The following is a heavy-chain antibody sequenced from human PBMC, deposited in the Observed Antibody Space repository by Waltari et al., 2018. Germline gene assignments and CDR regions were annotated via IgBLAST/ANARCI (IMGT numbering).Heavy chain of an antibody. CDR2: IYPGDSDT. CDR3: VRQVGTNWFDP. J-gene: IGHJ5*02. V-gene: IGHV5-51*01. CDR1: GYTFTNYW. Sequence: EVQLVQSGAEVKKPGESLKISCQGSGYTFTNYWIGWVCQMPGKGLEWMGIIYPGDSDTTYSPSFEGQVTISADKSISIAYLQWSSLKASDTAMYYCVRQVGTNWFDPWGQGTLVTVSS. D-gene: IGHD5-12*01.